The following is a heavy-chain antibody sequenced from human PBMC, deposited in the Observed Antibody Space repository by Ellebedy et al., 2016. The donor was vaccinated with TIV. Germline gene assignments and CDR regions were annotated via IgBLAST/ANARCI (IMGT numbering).Heavy chain of an antibody. CDR2: IRHDGNNK. J-gene: IGHJ6*02. CDR1: GFTLGSRA. Sequence: GESLKISCAASGFTLGSRAMHWVRQAPGKGLEWVAVIRHDGNNKYYEESVKGRFTISRDTPKNTLYLQMNSLRAEDTAVYYCARDYCGGDCPPNSYGMDVWGQGTTVIVSS. D-gene: IGHD2-21*02. CDR3: ARDYCGGDCPPNSYGMDV. V-gene: IGHV3-33*01.